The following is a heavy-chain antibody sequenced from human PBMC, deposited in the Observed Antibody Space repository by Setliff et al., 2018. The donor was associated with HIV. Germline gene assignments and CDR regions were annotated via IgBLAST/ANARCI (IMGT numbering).Heavy chain of an antibody. CDR2: IFYSGHT. V-gene: IGHV4-39*01. CDR1: GGSISSSSYY. Sequence: TLSLTCTVSGGSISSSSYYWGWIRQPPGKGLEWIGNIFYSGHTYYNPSLRSRVTISVDTSKNQFSLNLRSVTAADTAVYYCARSPAAEGYWGQGTLVTVS. CDR3: ARSPAAEGY. J-gene: IGHJ4*02. D-gene: IGHD6-13*01.